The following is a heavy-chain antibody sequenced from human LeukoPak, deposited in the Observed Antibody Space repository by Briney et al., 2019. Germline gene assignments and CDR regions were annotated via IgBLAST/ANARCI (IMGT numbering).Heavy chain of an antibody. CDR3: ASYTAMVTGGYDY. CDR1: GGSISSYY. J-gene: IGHJ4*02. V-gene: IGHV4-59*08. D-gene: IGHD5-18*01. Sequence: SETLSLTCTVSGGSISSYYWSWIRQPPGKGLEWIGYIYYSGSTNYNPSLKSRVTLSVDTSKDQFSLKLSSVTAADTAVYYCASYTAMVTGGYDYWGQGTLVTVSS. CDR2: IYYSGST.